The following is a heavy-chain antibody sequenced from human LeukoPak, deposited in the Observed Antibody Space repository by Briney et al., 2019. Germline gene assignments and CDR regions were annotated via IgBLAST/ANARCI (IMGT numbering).Heavy chain of an antibody. D-gene: IGHD3-10*01. CDR2: ISRSSIYI. CDR1: GFTLSSYG. CDR3: AKVYGSGSYYNVPDY. J-gene: IGHJ4*02. Sequence: GGSLRLSCAASGFTLSSYGMSWVRQAPGKGLEWVSSISRSSIYIYYANSVKGRFTISRDNAKKSLYLQMNSLRAEDTAVYYCAKVYGSGSYYNVPDYWGQGTLVTVSS. V-gene: IGHV3-21*01.